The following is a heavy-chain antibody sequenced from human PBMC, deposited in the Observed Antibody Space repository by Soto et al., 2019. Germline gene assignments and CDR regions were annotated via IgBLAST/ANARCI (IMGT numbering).Heavy chain of an antibody. CDR3: TTDSYINMPIVRFDY. V-gene: IGHV1-18*01. CDR2: ISAYNGNT. CDR1: GYTFTSYG. J-gene: IGHJ4*01. Sequence: GASVKVSCKASGYTFTSYGISWVRQAPGQGLEWMGWISAYNGNTNYAQKLQGRVTMTTDTSTSTAYMEMSSLRTEDTAVYYCTTDSYINMPIVRFDYWGHGTLVTVSS. D-gene: IGHD2-2*01.